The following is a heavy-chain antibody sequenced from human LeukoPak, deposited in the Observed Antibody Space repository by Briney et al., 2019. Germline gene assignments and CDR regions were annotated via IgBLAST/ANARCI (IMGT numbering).Heavy chain of an antibody. CDR3: ASGAPGSLDYYMDV. D-gene: IGHD3-16*01. J-gene: IGHJ6*03. CDR1: GGSISSYY. CDR2: IYYSGST. Sequence: TSETLSLTCTVSGGSISSYYWSWVRQPPGKGLEWIGYIYYSGSTNYNPSLKSRVTISVDTSKNQFSLKLSSVTAAYTAVYYCASGAPGSLDYYMDVWGKGTTVTVSS. V-gene: IGHV4-59*01.